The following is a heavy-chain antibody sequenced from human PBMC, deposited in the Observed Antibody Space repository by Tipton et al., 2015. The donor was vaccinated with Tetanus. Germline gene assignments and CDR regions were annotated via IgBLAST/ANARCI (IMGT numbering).Heavy chain of an antibody. CDR2: SWYDGTDK. Sequence: SGFTFSTHGMHWVRQAPGKGLEWVAVSWYDGTDKYYADSVKGRFTISRDNSKNTLYLQMNSLRAEDTAVYYCAREADCSGGSCFSGDFHNWGQGTQVTVSS. V-gene: IGHV3-33*01. J-gene: IGHJ4*02. D-gene: IGHD2-15*01. CDR3: AREADCSGGSCFSGDFHN. CDR1: GFTFSTHG.